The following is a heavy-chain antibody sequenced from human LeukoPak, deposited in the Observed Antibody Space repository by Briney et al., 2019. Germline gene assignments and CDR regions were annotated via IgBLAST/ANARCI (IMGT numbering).Heavy chain of an antibody. J-gene: IGHJ5*02. Sequence: SETLSLTCTVSGGSISSYSWNWIRQPPGRGLEWIGYMYYRGSTNFNPSLRSRVTISVDTSKNQFSLKLSSVTAADTAVYYCARGFTSDWFDPWGQGTLVTVSS. V-gene: IGHV4-59*01. CDR1: GGSISSYS. CDR2: MYYRGST. CDR3: ARGFTSDWFDP.